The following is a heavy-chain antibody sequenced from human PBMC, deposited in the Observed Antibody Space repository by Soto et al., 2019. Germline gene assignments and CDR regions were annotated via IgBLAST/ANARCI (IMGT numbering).Heavy chain of an antibody. J-gene: IGHJ6*02. CDR3: ARDQYYDFWSGYSPYYYYYGMDV. D-gene: IGHD3-3*01. V-gene: IGHV3-21*01. Sequence: PEGSLLLSCAASGFTFSSYSMNWVRQAPGKGLEWVSSISSSSSYIYYADSVKGRFTISRDNAKNSLYLQMNSLRAEDTAVYYCARDQYYDFWSGYSPYYYYYGMDVWGQGTTVTVSS. CDR2: ISSSSSYI. CDR1: GFTFSSYS.